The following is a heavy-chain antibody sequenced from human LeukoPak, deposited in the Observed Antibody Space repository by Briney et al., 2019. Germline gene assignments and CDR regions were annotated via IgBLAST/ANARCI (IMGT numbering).Heavy chain of an antibody. D-gene: IGHD6-13*01. CDR2: IKQDGSEI. Sequence: PGGSLRLSCAASGFTFPNYWMTWVRQAPGKGLERVANIKQDGSEIYYLESVKGRFTMSRDNAKKSVYLQMNSLRAEDTAVYYCARRAAPGAFFDYWGQGTLVTVSS. CDR3: ARRAAPGAFFDY. J-gene: IGHJ4*02. CDR1: GFTFPNYW. V-gene: IGHV3-7*01.